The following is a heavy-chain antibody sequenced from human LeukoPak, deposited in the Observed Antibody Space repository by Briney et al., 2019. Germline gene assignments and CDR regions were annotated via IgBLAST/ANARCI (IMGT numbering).Heavy chain of an antibody. D-gene: IGHD4-17*01. V-gene: IGHV3-74*01. CDR2: INSDVIST. CDR3: AKGGATVIDY. Sequence: PGGSLRLSCAASGFTFSSYWMHCVRQAPGRGLVWVSRINSDVISTSYADSVKGRFTISRDNAKNTLYLQMNSLRADDTAVYYCAKGGATVIDYWGQGTLVTVSS. J-gene: IGHJ4*02. CDR1: GFTFSSYW.